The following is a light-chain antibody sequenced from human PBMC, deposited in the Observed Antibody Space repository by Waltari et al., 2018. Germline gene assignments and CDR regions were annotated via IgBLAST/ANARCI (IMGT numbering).Light chain of an antibody. Sequence: DIVMTQSPDSLAVSLGERATINCKSSQSVLYSSNNENFLAWYQQKPGQPPQLHIMWSSIRESGVPDRFRGSGSGTDFTHTIYSLQAEDVAVYYCQQYYGTPLTFGQGTKVEIK. CDR1: QSVLYSSNNENF. V-gene: IGKV4-1*01. J-gene: IGKJ1*01. CDR3: QQYYGTPLT. CDR2: WSS.